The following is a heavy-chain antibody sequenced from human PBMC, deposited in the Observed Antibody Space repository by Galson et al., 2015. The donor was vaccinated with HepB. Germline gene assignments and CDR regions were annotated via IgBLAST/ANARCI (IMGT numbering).Heavy chain of an antibody. CDR1: GFTFSDYY. Sequence: SLRLSCAASGFTFSDYYMTWIRQAPGKGLEWVSYISSSSSYTNYADSVKGRFTISRDNAKNALYLQMNSLRAEDTAEYYCVRSIYGSGSYFDWGQGTLVTVSS. J-gene: IGHJ4*02. D-gene: IGHD3-10*01. CDR3: VRSIYGSGSYFD. CDR2: ISSSSSYT. V-gene: IGHV3-11*06.